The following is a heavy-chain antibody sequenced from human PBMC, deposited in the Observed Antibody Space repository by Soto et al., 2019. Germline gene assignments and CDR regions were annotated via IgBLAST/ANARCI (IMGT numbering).Heavy chain of an antibody. J-gene: IGHJ6*02. Sequence: SETLSLTCTVSGGSITSSYWSWIRRPPGKGLEWIAYIYDTGISGYTPSTSYNPSLKSRVTMSVDTSKNQFSLKLTSVTAADTDVYSCERGQEAFFYYGLDVWGQGITVTVSS. CDR2: IYDTGISGYTPST. V-gene: IGHV4-59*01. CDR3: ERGQEAFFYYGLDV. CDR1: GGSITSSY.